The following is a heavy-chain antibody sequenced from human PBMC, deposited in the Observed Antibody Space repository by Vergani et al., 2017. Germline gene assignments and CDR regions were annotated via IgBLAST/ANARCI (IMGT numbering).Heavy chain of an antibody. CDR1: GGSISSYY. CDR2: IYYSGST. J-gene: IGHJ4*02. D-gene: IGHD6-13*01. V-gene: IGHV4-59*01. Sequence: QVQLQESGPGLVKPSETLSLTCTVPGGSISSYYWSWIRQPPGKGLEWIGYIYYSGSTNYNPSLKNRVTTSVDTSKNKFSLKLSSVTAADTAVYYCARSYSSSSYIAYWGQGTLVTVSS. CDR3: ARSYSSSSYIAY.